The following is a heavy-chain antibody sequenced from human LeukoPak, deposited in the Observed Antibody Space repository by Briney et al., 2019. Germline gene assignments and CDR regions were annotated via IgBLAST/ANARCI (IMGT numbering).Heavy chain of an antibody. CDR2: VRSSSSTI. CDR3: AKGNYYGSGSFIDY. J-gene: IGHJ4*02. Sequence: GGSLRLSCAASGFTFSSYSMNWVRQAPGKGLEWVSYVRSSSSTIYYADSVKGRFTISRDNAKNSLYLQMNSLRAEDMALYYCAKGNYYGSGSFIDYWGQGTLVTVSS. V-gene: IGHV3-48*04. CDR1: GFTFSSYS. D-gene: IGHD3-10*01.